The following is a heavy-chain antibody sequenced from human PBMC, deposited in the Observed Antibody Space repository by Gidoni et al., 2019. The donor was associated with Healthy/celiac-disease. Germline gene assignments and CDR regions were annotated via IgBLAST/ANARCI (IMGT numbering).Heavy chain of an antibody. D-gene: IGHD3-22*01. Sequence: EVQLVESGGGLVQPGGSLRLSCAASGFPFSSYWMSWVRQAPGKGLEWVANIKQDGSEKYYVDSVKGRFTISRDNAKNSLYLQMNSLRAEDTAVYYCARWGRYYDSSGYYLDAFDIWGQGTMVTVSS. CDR2: IKQDGSEK. CDR3: ARWGRYYDSSGYYLDAFDI. J-gene: IGHJ3*02. CDR1: GFPFSSYW. V-gene: IGHV3-7*01.